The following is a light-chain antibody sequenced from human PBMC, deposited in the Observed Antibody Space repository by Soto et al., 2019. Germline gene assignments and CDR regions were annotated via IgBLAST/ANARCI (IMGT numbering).Light chain of an antibody. CDR2: GAS. CDR3: QQYGSSPPKT. J-gene: IGKJ1*01. CDR1: QSVSSSY. Sequence: EILLTQSPGTLSLSPGERATLSCRASQSVSSSYLAWYQQKPGQAPRLLIYGASSRATGIPDRFSGSGSGTDFTLTISRLEPEDFAVYYCQQYGSSPPKTFGQGTK. V-gene: IGKV3-20*01.